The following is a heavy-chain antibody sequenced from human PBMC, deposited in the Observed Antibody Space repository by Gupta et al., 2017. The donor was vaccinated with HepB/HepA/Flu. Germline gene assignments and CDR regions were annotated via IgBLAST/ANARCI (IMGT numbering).Heavy chain of an antibody. CDR2: INHSGST. V-gene: IGHV4-34*01. CDR3: ASMVRNHYYYGMDV. J-gene: IGHJ6*02. D-gene: IGHD1-14*01. Sequence: QVQLQQWGAGLLKPSETLSLTCAVYGGSFSGYYWSWIRQPPGKGLEWIGEINHSGSTNYNPSLKSRVTISVDTSKNQFSLKLSSVTAADTAVYYCASMVRNHYYYGMDVWGQGTTVTVSS. CDR1: GGSFSGYY.